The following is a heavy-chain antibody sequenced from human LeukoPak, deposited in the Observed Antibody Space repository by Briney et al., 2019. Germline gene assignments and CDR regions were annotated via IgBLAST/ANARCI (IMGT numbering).Heavy chain of an antibody. D-gene: IGHD6-13*01. CDR3: ARDPPRGVAAAGRGTPDY. CDR2: INPNSGGT. J-gene: IGHJ4*02. CDR1: GYTFTGYC. V-gene: IGHV1-2*02. Sequence: ASVKVSCKASGYTFTGYCMHWVRQAPGQGLEWMGWINPNSGGTNYAQKVQGRITMTRDTSISTAYMELSRLRSDDTAVYYCARDPPRGVAAAGRGTPDYWGQGTLVTVSS.